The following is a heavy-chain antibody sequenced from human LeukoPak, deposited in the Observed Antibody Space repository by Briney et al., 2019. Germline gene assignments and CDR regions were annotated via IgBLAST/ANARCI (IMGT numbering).Heavy chain of an antibody. CDR3: ARVRQNKSTSE. Sequence: PSETLSLTCAVSGGSISSSNWWSWVRQPPGKGLEWIGEIFHSGSTNYNPSLKSRVAISVDKSKNQFSLKLTSVTAADTAVYYCARVRQNKSTSEWGQGTMVTVSS. CDR1: GGSISSSNW. J-gene: IGHJ3*01. V-gene: IGHV4-4*02. CDR2: IFHSGST.